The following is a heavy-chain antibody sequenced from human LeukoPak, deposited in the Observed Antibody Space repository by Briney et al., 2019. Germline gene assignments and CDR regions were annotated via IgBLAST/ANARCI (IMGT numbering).Heavy chain of an antibody. CDR1: GFTFSIYA. J-gene: IGHJ3*02. D-gene: IGHD3-9*01. CDR2: TSPDGSNK. Sequence: GRSLRLSCAASGFTFSIYAMHWVRQAPGQGLECVASTSPDGSNKYYADSVKGRFTISRDNSKNTVYLEVNSLRAEDTAVYYCARSSHYDILTGYSEEDAFDIWGQGTMVTVSS. V-gene: IGHV3-30-3*01. CDR3: ARSSHYDILTGYSEEDAFDI.